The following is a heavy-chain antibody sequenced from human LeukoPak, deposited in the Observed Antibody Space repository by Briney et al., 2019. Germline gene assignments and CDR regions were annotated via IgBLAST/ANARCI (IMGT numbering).Heavy chain of an antibody. CDR2: IYYSGST. J-gene: IGHJ4*02. CDR3: ATEYYYGSGSYYY. D-gene: IGHD3-10*01. Sequence: SETLSLTCTVSGGSISSGGYYWSWIRQPPGKGLEWIGYIYYSGSTNYNPSLKSRVTISVDTSKNQFSLKLSSVTAADTAVYYCATEYYYGSGSYYYWGQGTLVTVSS. CDR1: GGSISSGGYY. V-gene: IGHV4-61*08.